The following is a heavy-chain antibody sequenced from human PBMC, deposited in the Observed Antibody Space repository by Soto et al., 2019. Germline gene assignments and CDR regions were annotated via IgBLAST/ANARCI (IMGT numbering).Heavy chain of an antibody. CDR1: GYTFTVYY. D-gene: IGHD3-16*01. J-gene: IGHJ3*02. V-gene: IGHV1-2*02. CDR2: INASSGGT. Sequence: ASVKVSCKASGYTFTVYYMHWVRQAPGQGLEWMGWINASSGGTNYAQKFQGGVTMTRDTSASTASMELSSLRSEDTAVYYCASLSLFSASDDAFDIWGQGTMVTVSS. CDR3: ASLSLFSASDDAFDI.